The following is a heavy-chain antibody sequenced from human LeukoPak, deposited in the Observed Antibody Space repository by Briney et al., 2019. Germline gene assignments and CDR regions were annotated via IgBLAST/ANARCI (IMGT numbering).Heavy chain of an antibody. CDR2: ISSCSSYI. CDR1: GFIFSSYS. J-gene: IGHJ4*02. CDR3: ASEVVVPAALDY. Sequence: NPGGSLRLSCAASGFIFSSYSMNWVRQAPGKGLEWVSSISSCSSYIYYADSVKGRFTISRDNAKNSLYLQMNSLRAEDTAVYYCASEVVVPAALDYWGQGTLVTVSS. V-gene: IGHV3-21*01. D-gene: IGHD2-2*01.